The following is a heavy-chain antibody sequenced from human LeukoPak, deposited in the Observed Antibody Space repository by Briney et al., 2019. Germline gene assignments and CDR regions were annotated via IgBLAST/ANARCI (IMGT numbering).Heavy chain of an antibody. D-gene: IGHD5-12*01. CDR2: ITRDEGAK. Sequence: GGSLRLSCAASGFAFSASGMHWVRQAPGKGLEWVSFITRDEGAKNYADPVRGRFTISRDNSKNILYLQMNSLRDDDTAIYYCAKGGPMDVWGEGATVTVSS. V-gene: IGHV3-30*02. J-gene: IGHJ6*02. CDR3: AKGGPMDV. CDR1: GFAFSASG.